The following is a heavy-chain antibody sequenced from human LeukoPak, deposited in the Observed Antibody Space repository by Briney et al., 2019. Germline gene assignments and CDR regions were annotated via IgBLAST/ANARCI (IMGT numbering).Heavy chain of an antibody. CDR1: GFTFSNCG. CDR2: ISYGSGDST. CDR3: APRGIAAY. Sequence: GGSLRLSCAASGFTFSNCGMTWDRQAPDKGLEWVSVISYGSGDSTYYTDSVKGRFTISRDNSKNTVYLQMNSLRVEDTALYYCAPRGIAAYWGQGTLVTVSS. V-gene: IGHV3-23*01. J-gene: IGHJ4*02. D-gene: IGHD6-25*01.